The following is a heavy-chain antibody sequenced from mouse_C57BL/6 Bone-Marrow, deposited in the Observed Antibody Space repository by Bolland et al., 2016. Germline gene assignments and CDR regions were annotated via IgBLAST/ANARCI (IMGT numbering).Heavy chain of an antibody. V-gene: IGHV1-55*01. J-gene: IGHJ2*01. CDR3: ARQLRLRLFDY. Sequence: EKFKSKATLTVDTSSSTVYMQLSSLTSEDSAVYYCARQLRLRLFDYWGQGTT. D-gene: IGHD3-2*02.